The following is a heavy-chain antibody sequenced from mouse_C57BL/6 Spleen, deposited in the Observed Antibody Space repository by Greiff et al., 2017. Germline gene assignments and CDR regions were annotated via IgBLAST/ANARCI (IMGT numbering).Heavy chain of an antibody. CDR1: GFTFSNYW. J-gene: IGHJ2*01. CDR3: TGKIYFDY. Sequence: EVKLVESGGGLVQPGGSMKLSCVASGFTFSNYWMNWVRQSPEKGLEWVAQIRLKSDNYATHYAESVKGRFTISRDDSKSSVYLQMNNLRAEDTGIYYCTGKIYFDYWGQGTTLTVSS. V-gene: IGHV6-3*01. CDR2: IRLKSDNYAT.